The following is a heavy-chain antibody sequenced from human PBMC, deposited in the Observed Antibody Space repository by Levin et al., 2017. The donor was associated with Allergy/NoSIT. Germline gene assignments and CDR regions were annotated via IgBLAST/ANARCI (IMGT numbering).Heavy chain of an antibody. V-gene: IGHV3-48*01. CDR3: ARDEESYGDAFDI. CDR2: ISARRTTM. J-gene: IGHJ3*02. CDR1: GFRFSTYG. Sequence: LSLTCAASGFRFSTYGMIWVRPAPGKGLEWVSYISARRTTMYYADSVKGRFTISRDDAKNTLYLQMSSLRAEDTAVYYCARDEESYGDAFDIWGQGTMVTVSS. D-gene: IGHD2-8*01.